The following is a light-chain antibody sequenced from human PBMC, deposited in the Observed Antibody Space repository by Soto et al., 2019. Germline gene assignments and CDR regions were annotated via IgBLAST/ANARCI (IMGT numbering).Light chain of an antibody. CDR3: SSYTTSSTPYV. CDR1: SSDVGGYNY. CDR2: EVS. J-gene: IGLJ1*01. V-gene: IGLV2-14*01. Sequence: QSALTQPASVSGSPGQSITISCTGTSSDVGGYNYVSWYQHHPGKAPKLMNYEVSNRPSGVSNRFSGSKSGNTASLTISGLQAEDEADYYCSSYTTSSTPYVFGTGTKVTVL.